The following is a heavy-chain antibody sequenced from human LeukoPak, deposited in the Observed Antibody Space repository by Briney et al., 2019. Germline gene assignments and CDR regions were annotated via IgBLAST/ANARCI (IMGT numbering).Heavy chain of an antibody. J-gene: IGHJ4*02. CDR2: IYSGGST. Sequence: GGSLRLSCAASGFTFSSYAMSWVRQAPGKGLEWVSVIYSGGSTYYADSVKGRFTISRDNSKNTLYLQMNSLRAEDTAVYYCAAGFPPLDYWGQGTLVTVSS. D-gene: IGHD2-15*01. V-gene: IGHV3-53*01. CDR1: GFTFSSYA. CDR3: AAGFPPLDY.